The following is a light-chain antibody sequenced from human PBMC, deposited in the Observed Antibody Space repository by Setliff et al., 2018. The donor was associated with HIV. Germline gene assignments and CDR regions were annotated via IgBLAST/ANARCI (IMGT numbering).Light chain of an antibody. CDR3: NSYASTSSFV. CDR2: QVS. Sequence: QSALTQPASVSGSPGQSITIPCTGTSSDVGGYNYVSWYQQHPSKAPKVIIYQVSNRPSGISDRFSGSKSGNTASLTISGLQAEDEADYYCNSYASTSSFVFGTGTKVTVL. J-gene: IGLJ1*01. V-gene: IGLV2-14*01. CDR1: SSDVGGYNY.